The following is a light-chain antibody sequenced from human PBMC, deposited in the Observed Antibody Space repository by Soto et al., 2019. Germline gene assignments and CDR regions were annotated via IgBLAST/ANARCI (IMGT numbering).Light chain of an antibody. CDR2: EVN. CDR1: SSDVGGYNY. J-gene: IGLJ3*02. V-gene: IGLV2-14*01. CDR3: LSYTSANTRV. Sequence: QSVLTQPASVSGSPGQSITISCTGTSSDVGGYNYVSWYQQHPGKAPKLMIYEVNNRPSGVSNRFSGSKSGNTASLTISGLQPEDEADYYCLSYTSANTRVFGGGTKVTVL.